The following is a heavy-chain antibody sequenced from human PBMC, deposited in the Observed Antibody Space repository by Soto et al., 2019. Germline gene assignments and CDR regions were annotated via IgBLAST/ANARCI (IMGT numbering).Heavy chain of an antibody. Sequence: SETLSLTCSVSGSTIIGYYWTCILQPAGKGLEWIGRIYSSGNTKYNPSLQSRVTMSLDTSNNQFSLRLTSVTAADTAVYYCARGQRFSDWFDPWGQGTLVTVSS. CDR1: GSTIIGYY. J-gene: IGHJ5*02. D-gene: IGHD3-3*01. CDR3: ARGQRFSDWFDP. V-gene: IGHV4-4*07. CDR2: IYSSGNT.